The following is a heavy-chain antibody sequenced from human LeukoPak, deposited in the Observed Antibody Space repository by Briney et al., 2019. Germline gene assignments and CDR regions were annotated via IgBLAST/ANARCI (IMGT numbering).Heavy chain of an antibody. D-gene: IGHD3-22*01. Sequence: GGSLRLSCAASGFTFSSYGMHWVRQVPGKGLEWVAVMWYDGRNKYYADSVKGRLTISRDNSKNPLYLQMNSLRAEDTAVYYCARELPPVVRYYFDYWGQGTLVTVSS. CDR2: MWYDGRNK. J-gene: IGHJ4*02. CDR3: ARELPPVVRYYFDY. CDR1: GFTFSSYG. V-gene: IGHV3-33*01.